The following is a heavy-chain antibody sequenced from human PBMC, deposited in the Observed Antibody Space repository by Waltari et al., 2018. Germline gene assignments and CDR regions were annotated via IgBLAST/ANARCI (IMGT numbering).Heavy chain of an antibody. Sequence: QVQLQESGPGLVKPSETLSLTCAVYGGSFSGYYWSWIRQPPGKGLEWIGEINHSGSTNYNPSLKSRVTISVDTSKNQFSLKLSSVTAADTAVYYCARGKRDTAIIESWGQGTLVTVSS. CDR2: INHSGST. CDR1: GGSFSGYY. V-gene: IGHV4-34*01. J-gene: IGHJ5*02. D-gene: IGHD5-18*01. CDR3: ARGKRDTAIIES.